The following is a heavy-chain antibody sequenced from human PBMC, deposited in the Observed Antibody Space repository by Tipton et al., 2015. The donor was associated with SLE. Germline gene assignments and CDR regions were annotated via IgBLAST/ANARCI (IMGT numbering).Heavy chain of an antibody. Sequence: LRLSCALYGGSFSGYYWNWIRQPPGKGLEWIGEINHSGSTNYNPSLKSRVTISVDTSKNQFSLDLSSVTAADTAVYYCARSVTPAAIGWFDPWGQGTLVTVSS. CDR2: INHSGST. J-gene: IGHJ5*02. CDR1: GGSFSGYY. V-gene: IGHV4-34*01. D-gene: IGHD2-2*01. CDR3: ARSVTPAAIGWFDP.